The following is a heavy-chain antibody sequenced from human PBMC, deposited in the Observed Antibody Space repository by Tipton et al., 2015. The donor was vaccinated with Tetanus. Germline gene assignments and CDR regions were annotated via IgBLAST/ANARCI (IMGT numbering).Heavy chain of an antibody. Sequence: QLVQSGPEVKKPGESLKISCKPSGYNFTIYWIGWVRQMPGKGLEWMGVINPTDYQTSYNPSFEGQVTISADRSINTAFLQWSGLQTSDTAMYFCARRRSAILSGSYHWYFDIWGRGTLVTVSS. CDR1: GYNFTIYW. V-gene: IGHV5-51*01. D-gene: IGHD3-9*01. CDR3: ARRRSAILSGSYHWYFDI. CDR2: INPTDYQT. J-gene: IGHJ2*01.